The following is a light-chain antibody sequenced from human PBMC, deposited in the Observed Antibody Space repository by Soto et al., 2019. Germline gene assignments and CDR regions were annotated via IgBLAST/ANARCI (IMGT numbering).Light chain of an antibody. CDR3: QTWGSGTHVV. V-gene: IGLV4-69*01. J-gene: IGLJ2*01. Sequence: QLVLTQSPSASASLGASVKLTCTLRSGHSSYAIAWHQQQAEKGPRYLMKLTGDGSHSKGDGIPDRFSGSSSGAERYLTISSLQSEDEADYYCQTWGSGTHVVFGGGTKLTVL. CDR1: SGHSSYA. CDR2: LTGDGSH.